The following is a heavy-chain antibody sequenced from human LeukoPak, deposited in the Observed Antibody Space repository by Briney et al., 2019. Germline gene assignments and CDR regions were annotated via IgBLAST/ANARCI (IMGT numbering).Heavy chain of an antibody. CDR1: GFTFSSYW. V-gene: IGHV3-74*01. D-gene: IGHD3-10*01. Sequence: GGSLRLSCPASGFTFSSYWMHWVRQAPGKGLVWVSRINSDGSSTNYADSVKGRFTISRDNAKNSLYLQMNSLRAEDTAVYYCARAHYYGSGKAFDIWGQGTMVTVSS. CDR3: ARAHYYGSGKAFDI. J-gene: IGHJ3*02. CDR2: INSDGSST.